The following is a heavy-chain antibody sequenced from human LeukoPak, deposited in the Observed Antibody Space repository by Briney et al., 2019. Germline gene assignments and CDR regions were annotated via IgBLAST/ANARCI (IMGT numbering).Heavy chain of an antibody. V-gene: IGHV3-23*01. J-gene: IGHJ4*02. CDR2: ISGSGGST. CDR1: GFTFSSYA. CDR3: AKDGGSSSGRYSVY. D-gene: IGHD6-19*01. Sequence: GGSLRLSCAASGFTFSSYAMSWVRQAPGKGLEWVSAISGSGGSTYYADSVKGRFTISRDNSKNTLYLQMNSLRAEDTAVYYCAKDGGSSSGRYSVYWGQGTLVTVSS.